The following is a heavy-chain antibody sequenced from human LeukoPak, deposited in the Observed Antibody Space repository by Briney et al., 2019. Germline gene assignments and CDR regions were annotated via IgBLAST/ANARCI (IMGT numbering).Heavy chain of an antibody. V-gene: IGHV3-23*01. CDR2: ISGSGGST. Sequence: GGSLRLSCAASAFTFSSYSMNWVRQAPGKGLEWVSAISGSGGSTYYADSVKGRFTISRDNSKNTLYLQMNSLRAEDTAVYYCAKAAEEQQLYYYMDVWGKGTTVTVSS. CDR1: AFTFSSYS. D-gene: IGHD6-13*01. J-gene: IGHJ6*03. CDR3: AKAAEEQQLYYYMDV.